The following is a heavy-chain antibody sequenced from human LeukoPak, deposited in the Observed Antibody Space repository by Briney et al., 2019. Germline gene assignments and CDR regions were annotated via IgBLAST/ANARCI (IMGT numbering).Heavy chain of an antibody. CDR1: GGTFSSYA. J-gene: IGHJ5*02. D-gene: IGHD3-22*01. CDR3: ARAMAYYYDSSGYYWFDP. V-gene: IGHV1-69*05. Sequence: ASVKVSCKASGGTFSSYAISWVRQAPGQGLEWMGGIIPIFGTANYAQKFQGRVTITTDESTSTAYMELSSLRSEDTAVCYCARAMAYYYDSSGYYWFDPWGQGTLVTVSS. CDR2: IIPIFGTA.